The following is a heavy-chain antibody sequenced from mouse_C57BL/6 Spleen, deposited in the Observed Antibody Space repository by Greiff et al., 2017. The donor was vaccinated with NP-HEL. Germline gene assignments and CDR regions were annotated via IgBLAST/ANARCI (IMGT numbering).Heavy chain of an antibody. V-gene: IGHV1-81*01. D-gene: IGHD1-1*01. Sequence: VQLQQSGAELARPGASVKLSCKASGYTFTSYGISWVKQRTGQGLEWIGEIYPRSGNTYYNEKFKGKATLTADKSSSTAYMELRSLTSEDSAVYFCARSHYYGSSLAYFDVWGTGTTVTVSS. CDR1: GYTFTSYG. CDR2: IYPRSGNT. J-gene: IGHJ1*03. CDR3: ARSHYYGSSLAYFDV.